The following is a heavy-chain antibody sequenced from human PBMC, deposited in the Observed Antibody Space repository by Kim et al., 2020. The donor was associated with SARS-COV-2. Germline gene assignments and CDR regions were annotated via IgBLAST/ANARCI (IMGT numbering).Heavy chain of an antibody. D-gene: IGHD3-16*02. V-gene: IGHV3-30*18. CDR1: GFTFSSYG. CDR3: AKGPHIMITFGGVIVDEFDY. J-gene: IGHJ4*02. Sequence: GGSLRLSCAASGFTFSSYGMHWVRQAPGKGLEWVAVISYDGSNKYYADSVKGRFTISRDNSKNTLYLQMNSLRAEDTAVYYCAKGPHIMITFGGVIVDEFDYWGQGTLVTVSS. CDR2: ISYDGSNK.